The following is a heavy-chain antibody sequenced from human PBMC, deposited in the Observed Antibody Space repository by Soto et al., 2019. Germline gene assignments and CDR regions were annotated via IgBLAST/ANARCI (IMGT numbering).Heavy chain of an antibody. CDR1: GFTVSSKY. J-gene: IGHJ6*02. CDR3: AREAPMDV. CDR2: IWSAGLI. Sequence: DVQLVETGGELIQPGGSLRLSCAASGFTVSSKYMSWVLQAPGKGLEWIAVIWSAGLIYYADSVRGRFTISRDISKNILYLEMASLRADDTAVYYFAREAPMDVWGQGTTVTVSS. V-gene: IGHV3-53*02.